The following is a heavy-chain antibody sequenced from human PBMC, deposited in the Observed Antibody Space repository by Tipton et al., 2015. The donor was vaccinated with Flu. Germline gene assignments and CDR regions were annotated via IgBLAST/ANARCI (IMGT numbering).Heavy chain of an antibody. CDR3: ARAIGASGSS. CDR2: INQNGTVI. CDR1: GFAFSSYW. D-gene: IGHD3-10*01. Sequence: SLRLSCAASGFAFSSYWMHWVRQAPGKGLEWVANINQNGTVIYYVDSVKGRFTISRDNAKNSVYLQMNNLRAEDTAVYYCARAIGASGSSWGQGTLVTVSS. V-gene: IGHV3-7*01. J-gene: IGHJ5*02.